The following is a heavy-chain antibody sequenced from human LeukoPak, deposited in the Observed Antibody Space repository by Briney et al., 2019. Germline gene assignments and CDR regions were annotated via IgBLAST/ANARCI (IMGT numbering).Heavy chain of an antibody. J-gene: IGHJ3*02. CDR3: ARSYGSGRRDAFDI. CDR2: INPNSGGT. CDR1: GYTFTDYY. Sequence: SGKVSCKASGYTFTDYYMHWVRQAPGQGLEWMGWINPNSGGTSSAKKFQGRVTMTRDTSIRTAYMELSRLRSDDTAVYYCARSYGSGRRDAFDIWGLGTMVIVSS. V-gene: IGHV1-2*02. D-gene: IGHD3-10*01.